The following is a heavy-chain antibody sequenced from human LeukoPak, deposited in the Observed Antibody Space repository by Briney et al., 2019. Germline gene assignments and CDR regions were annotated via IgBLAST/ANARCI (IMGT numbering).Heavy chain of an antibody. CDR2: IGGSGGST. CDR3: AKHSGSYSGGLPIDY. CDR1: GFTFSSYA. D-gene: IGHD1-26*01. Sequence: GGSLRLSCAASGFTFSSYAMSWVRQAPGKGLEWVSAIGGSGGSTYYADSVKGRFTISRDNSKNTLYLQMNSLRAEDTAVYYCAKHSGSYSGGLPIDYWGQGTLVTVSS. V-gene: IGHV3-23*01. J-gene: IGHJ4*02.